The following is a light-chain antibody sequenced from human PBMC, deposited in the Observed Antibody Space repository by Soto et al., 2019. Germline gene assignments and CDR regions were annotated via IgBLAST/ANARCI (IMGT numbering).Light chain of an antibody. V-gene: IGKV1-5*03. Sequence: DIQLTQSPSTLSASVVDRVTITCRASQSISSWLAWYQQKPGKAPKLLIYKASSLESGVPSRFSGSGSGTEFTLTISRLQPDDFATYFCHSRAFGGGTKVDIK. CDR1: QSISSW. CDR3: HSRA. CDR2: KAS. J-gene: IGKJ4*01.